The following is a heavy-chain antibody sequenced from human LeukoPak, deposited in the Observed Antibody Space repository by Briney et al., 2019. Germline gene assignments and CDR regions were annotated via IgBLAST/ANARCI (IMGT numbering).Heavy chain of an antibody. CDR2: IIPIFGIA. J-gene: IGHJ3*02. CDR1: GGTFSSYA. V-gene: IGHV1-69*04. D-gene: IGHD3-22*01. Sequence: PVKVSCKASGGTFSSYAISWVRQAPGQGLEWMGRIIPIFGIANYAQKFQGRVTITADKSTSTAYMELSSLRSEDTVVYYCARGGGYYYDSSGYAPNDIWGQGTMVTVSS. CDR3: ARGGGYYYDSSGYAPNDI.